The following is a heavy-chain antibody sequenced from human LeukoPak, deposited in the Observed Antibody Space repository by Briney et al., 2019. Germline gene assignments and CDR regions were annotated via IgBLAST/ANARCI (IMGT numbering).Heavy chain of an antibody. CDR3: ARGGRAAGAFDI. CDR2: ISSSGSTI. V-gene: IGHV3-11*01. Sequence: GGSLRLSCTVSGFTVSSNSMSWIRQAPGKGLEWVSYISSSGSTIYYADSVKGRFTISRDNAKNSLYLQMNSLRAEDTAVYYCARGGRAAGAFDIWGQGSMVTVSS. J-gene: IGHJ3*02. CDR1: GFTVSSNS. D-gene: IGHD6-25*01.